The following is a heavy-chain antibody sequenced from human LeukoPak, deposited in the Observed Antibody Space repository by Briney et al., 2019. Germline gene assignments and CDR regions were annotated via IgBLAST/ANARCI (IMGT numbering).Heavy chain of an antibody. Sequence: GGSLRLSCAASGFTFSSYSMNWVRQAPGKGLEGVSSISSSSSYIYYADSVKGRFIISRDNAKNSLYLQMNSLRAEDTAVYYCARDLRFLEWLPLDAFDIWGQGTMVTVSS. CDR3: ARDLRFLEWLPLDAFDI. D-gene: IGHD3-3*01. J-gene: IGHJ3*02. CDR1: GFTFSSYS. V-gene: IGHV3-21*01. CDR2: ISSSSSYI.